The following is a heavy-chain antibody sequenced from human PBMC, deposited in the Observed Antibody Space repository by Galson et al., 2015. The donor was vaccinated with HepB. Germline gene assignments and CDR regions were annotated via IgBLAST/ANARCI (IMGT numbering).Heavy chain of an antibody. D-gene: IGHD4-17*01. CDR2: ISYDGSNE. V-gene: IGHV3-30*18. J-gene: IGHJ4*02. Sequence: SLRLSCAASGFSFNTYGIYWVRQAPGKGLEWVALISYDGSNEYYADSVKGRFTISRDNSKNTVYLQMNNLGTEDTAVYYCAKDLRDYVQVGHFDYWGQGTLVTVSS. CDR3: AKDLRDYVQVGHFDY. CDR1: GFSFNTYG.